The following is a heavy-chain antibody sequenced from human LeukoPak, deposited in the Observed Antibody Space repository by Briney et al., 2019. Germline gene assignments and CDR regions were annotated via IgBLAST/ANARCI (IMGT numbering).Heavy chain of an antibody. CDR1: GFTFSSYS. D-gene: IGHD2-2*01. CDR3: ATGRSCAACYVPDS. J-gene: IGHJ4*02. Sequence: PGGSLRLPCAASGFTFSSYSMNWVRQAPGKGLEWVSSISSSSSYIYYADSVKGRFTISRDNAKNSLSLQMNSLRAEDTAVYHCATGRSCAACYVPDSWGQGALVTVSS. CDR2: ISSSSSYI. V-gene: IGHV3-21*01.